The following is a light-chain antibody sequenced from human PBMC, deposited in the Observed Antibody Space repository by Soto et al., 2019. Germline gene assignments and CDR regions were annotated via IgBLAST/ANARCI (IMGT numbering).Light chain of an antibody. V-gene: IGLV4-60*03. CDR2: LEGSGSY. Sequence: QSVLTQSSSASASLGSSVKLTCTLSSGHSSNIIAWHQQQPGKAPRYLMKLEGSGSYNKGSGVPDRFSGSSSGADRYLTISNLQSSDEADYYCETWDGNTVVFGGGTQLTVL. CDR1: SGHSSNI. CDR3: ETWDGNTVV. J-gene: IGLJ2*01.